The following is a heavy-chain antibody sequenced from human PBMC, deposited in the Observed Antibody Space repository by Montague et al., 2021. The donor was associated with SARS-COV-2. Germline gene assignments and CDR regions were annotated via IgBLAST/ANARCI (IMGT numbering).Heavy chain of an antibody. V-gene: IGHV3-48*03. CDR1: GFTFTNYE. CDR2: ISSSGSII. Sequence: SLRLSCAASGFTFTNYEMNWVRQAPGKGLEWVSYISSSGSIIYYADSVKGRFTISRDVAKNSLYLQMSSLRAEDTAVYYCARDREYCSSASCYDIYYGMDVWGPGTTVTVSS. D-gene: IGHD2-2*01. J-gene: IGHJ6*02. CDR3: ARDREYCSSASCYDIYYGMDV.